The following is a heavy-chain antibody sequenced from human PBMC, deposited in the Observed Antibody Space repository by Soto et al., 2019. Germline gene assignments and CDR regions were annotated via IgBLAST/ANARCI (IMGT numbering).Heavy chain of an antibody. D-gene: IGHD6-19*01. Sequence: GGSLRLSCAASGFTFSSYWMHWVRQAPGKGLVWVSRINSDGSSTSYADSVKGRFTISRDNAKNTLYPQMNSLRAEDTAVYYCARRRGRSGRKTTFDYWGQGTLVTVSS. CDR3: ARRRGRSGRKTTFDY. V-gene: IGHV3-74*01. CDR1: GFTFSSYW. CDR2: INSDGSST. J-gene: IGHJ4*02.